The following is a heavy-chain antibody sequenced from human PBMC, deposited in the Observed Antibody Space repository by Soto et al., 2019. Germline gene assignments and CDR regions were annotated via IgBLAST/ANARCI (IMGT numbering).Heavy chain of an antibody. D-gene: IGHD3-22*01. J-gene: IGHJ4*02. CDR2: IYWDDDR. CDR1: GFSLSNSGVG. CDR3: AHRPSYDPSGAFDY. Sequence: QITLKESGPTLVNPTETLTLTCIFSGFSLSNSGVGVGWLRQPPGKALEWLALIYWDDDRRYSASLRSRLTITKDTSNNQVVLTMTNMDPMDTATYDCAHRPSYDPSGAFDYWGQGTLVTVSS. V-gene: IGHV2-5*02.